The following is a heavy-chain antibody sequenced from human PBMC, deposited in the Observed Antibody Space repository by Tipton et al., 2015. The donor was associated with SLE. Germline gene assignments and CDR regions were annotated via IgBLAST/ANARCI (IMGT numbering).Heavy chain of an antibody. CDR3: ARGGEWSHDY. D-gene: IGHD3-3*01. J-gene: IGHJ4*02. Sequence: TLSLTCSFSCESINNYYWSWIRQPAGEGLEWIGRIYVNGYTNYNPSLESRVTMSIDKSESQFSLKMKSVTAADTAVYYCARGGEWSHDYWGQGTPVTVSS. V-gene: IGHV4-4*07. CDR2: IYVNGYT. CDR1: CESINNYY.